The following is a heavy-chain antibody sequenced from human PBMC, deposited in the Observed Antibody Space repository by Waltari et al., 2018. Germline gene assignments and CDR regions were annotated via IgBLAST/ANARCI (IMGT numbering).Heavy chain of an antibody. CDR1: GGPFSRYP. Sequence: VPLVHSGAAVPKPGSSVKVSCKASGGPFSRYPSSWVRQAPGQGLEWRGSSSPNHGIANYAQKCKGRVTMTAEKSTSTAYMELSSLRAEDTAGYYCARESSPNYFDYWGQGTLVTVSS. CDR2: SSPNHGIA. CDR3: ARESSPNYFDY. J-gene: IGHJ4*02. V-gene: IGHV1-69*04. D-gene: IGHD6-6*01.